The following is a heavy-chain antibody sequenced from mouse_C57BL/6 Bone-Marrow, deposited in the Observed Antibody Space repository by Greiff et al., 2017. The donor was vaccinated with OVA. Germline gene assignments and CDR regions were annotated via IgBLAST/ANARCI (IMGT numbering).Heavy chain of an antibody. Sequence: VQLQQSGAELAKPGASVKLSCKASGYTFTSYWMHWVKQRPGQGLEWIGYINPSSGYTKYNQKFKDKATLTADKSSSTAYMQLSSLTSEDSAFYDYARHCYGSSLYYFDYWGQGTTLTVSS. CDR1: GYTFTSYW. V-gene: IGHV1-7*01. D-gene: IGHD1-1*01. CDR2: INPSSGYT. J-gene: IGHJ2*01. CDR3: ARHCYGSSLYYFDY.